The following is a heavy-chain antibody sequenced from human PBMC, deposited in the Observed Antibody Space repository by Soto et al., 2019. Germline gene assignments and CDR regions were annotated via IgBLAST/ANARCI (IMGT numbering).Heavy chain of an antibody. CDR2: IWYDGSNT. D-gene: IGHD6-13*01. J-gene: IGHJ1*01. CDR3: ATGLRATAGRDYFQY. Sequence: QVQLVESGGGVVQPGRSLALSCAASGFIFSSYGMHWVRQAPGKGLQWVAVIWYDGSNTYYADSVKGRFTISRDNSNNTLYLHMNSLRAEDTAVYYCATGLRATAGRDYFQYWDQGTLVTVSS. V-gene: IGHV3-33*01. CDR1: GFIFSSYG.